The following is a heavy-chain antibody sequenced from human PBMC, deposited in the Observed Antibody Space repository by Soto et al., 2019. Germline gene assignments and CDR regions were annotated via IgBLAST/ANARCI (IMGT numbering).Heavy chain of an antibody. J-gene: IGHJ4*02. V-gene: IGHV4-39*01. CDR3: ARLRVIMVRGVIHYFDY. CDR1: GGSISSSSYY. D-gene: IGHD3-10*01. Sequence: SETLSLTCTVSGGSISSSSYYWGWIRQPPGKGLEWIGSIYYSGSTYYNPSLKSRVTISVDTSKNQFSLKLSSVTAADTAVYYCARLRVIMVRGVIHYFDYWGQGTLVTVSS. CDR2: IYYSGST.